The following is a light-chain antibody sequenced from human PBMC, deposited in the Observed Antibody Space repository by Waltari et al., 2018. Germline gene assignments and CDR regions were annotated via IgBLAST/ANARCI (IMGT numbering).Light chain of an antibody. CDR3: QQGHSPPFT. Sequence: DIQMTQSPSSLSASVGDSVTITCRESQSINTYLNWYQQKPGKAPELLIYAASSLQSGGPSAFSGSGSGTDFTLTISSLQPEDFATYFCQQGHSPPFTFGPGTKVDIK. CDR2: AAS. V-gene: IGKV1-39*01. CDR1: QSINTY. J-gene: IGKJ3*01.